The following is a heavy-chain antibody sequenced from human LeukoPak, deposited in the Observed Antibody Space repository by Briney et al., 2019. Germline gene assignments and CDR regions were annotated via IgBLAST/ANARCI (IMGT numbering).Heavy chain of an antibody. CDR3: ARGQRSSSWYFDY. J-gene: IGHJ4*02. CDR2: ISSSGSTI. D-gene: IGHD6-13*01. V-gene: IGHV3-48*04. CDR1: GFTFSRYS. Sequence: GGSLRLSCAASGFTFSRYSMNWVRQAPGKGLEWVSYISSSGSTIYYADSVKGRFTISRDNAKNSLYLQMNSLRAEDTAVYYCARGQRSSSWYFDYWGQGTLVTVSS.